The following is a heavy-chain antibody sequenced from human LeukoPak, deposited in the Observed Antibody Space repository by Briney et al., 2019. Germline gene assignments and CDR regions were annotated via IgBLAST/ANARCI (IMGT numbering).Heavy chain of an antibody. V-gene: IGHV1-8*01. CDR2: MNPNSGNT. Sequence: GASVKVSCKASGYTFTSYDINWVRQATGQGLEWMGWMNPNSGNTGYAQKFQGRVTMTRDTSISTAYMELSSLRSEDTAVYYCARGRLHQNDAFDIWGQGSMVTVSS. D-gene: IGHD3-16*01. J-gene: IGHJ3*02. CDR1: GYTFTSYD. CDR3: ARGRLHQNDAFDI.